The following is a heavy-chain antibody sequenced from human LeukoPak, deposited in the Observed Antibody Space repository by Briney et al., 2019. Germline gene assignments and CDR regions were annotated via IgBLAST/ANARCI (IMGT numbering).Heavy chain of an antibody. CDR1: GFTFSSYT. Sequence: GGSLRLSCAASGFTFSSYTMSGVRQAPGKGLEWVSIISGSGDNKYHADSVKGRFTISRDNSKNTLYLQMNSLRAEDTAVYYCAKHLNLDYDYWGQGTLVTVSS. J-gene: IGHJ4*02. CDR2: ISGSGDNK. V-gene: IGHV3-23*01. CDR3: AKHLNLDYDY. D-gene: IGHD3/OR15-3a*01.